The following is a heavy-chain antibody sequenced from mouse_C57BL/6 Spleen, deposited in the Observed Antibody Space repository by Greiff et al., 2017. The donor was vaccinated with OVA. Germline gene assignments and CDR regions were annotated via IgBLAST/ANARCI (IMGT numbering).Heavy chain of an antibody. V-gene: IGHV1-69*01. CDR1: GYTFTSYW. J-gene: IGHJ2*01. Sequence: VQLQQPGAELVMPGASVKLSCKASGYTFTSYWMHWVKQRPGQGLEWIGEIDPSDSYTNYNQKFKGKSTLTVDKSSSTAYMQLSSLTSEDSAVYYCARAIYDVYYGDWGQGTTLTVSS. CDR2: IDPSDSYT. CDR3: ARAIYDVYYGD. D-gene: IGHD2-3*01.